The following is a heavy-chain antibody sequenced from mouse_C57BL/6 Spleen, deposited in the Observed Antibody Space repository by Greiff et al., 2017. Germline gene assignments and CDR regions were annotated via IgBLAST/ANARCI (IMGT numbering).Heavy chain of an antibody. D-gene: IGHD1-2*01. CDR3: ARETAMAKGYYAMDY. CDR2: IYPRDGST. CDR1: GYTFTSYD. Sequence: QVQLQQSGPELVKPGASVKLSCKASGYTFTSYDINWVKPRPGQGLEWIGWIYPRDGSTKYNEKFKGKATLTVDTSSSTAYMELHSLTSEDSAVYFCARETAMAKGYYAMDYWGQGTSVTVSS. J-gene: IGHJ4*01. V-gene: IGHV1-85*01.